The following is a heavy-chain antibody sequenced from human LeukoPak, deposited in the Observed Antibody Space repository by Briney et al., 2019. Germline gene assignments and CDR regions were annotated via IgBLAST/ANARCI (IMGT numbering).Heavy chain of an antibody. CDR2: ISAYNGNT. V-gene: IGHV1-18*01. Sequence: ASVKVSCKASGYTFTSYGISWVRQAPGQGLEWMGWISAYNGNTNYAQKLQGRVTMTTDTSTSTAYMELRSLRSDDTAVYYCARDRAVLRYFDWLSEGFDYWGQGTLVTVSS. D-gene: IGHD3-9*01. CDR1: GYTFTSYG. CDR3: ARDRAVLRYFDWLSEGFDY. J-gene: IGHJ4*02.